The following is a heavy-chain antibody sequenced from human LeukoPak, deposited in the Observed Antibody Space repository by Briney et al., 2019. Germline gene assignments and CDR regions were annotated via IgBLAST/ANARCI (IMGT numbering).Heavy chain of an antibody. V-gene: IGHV4-61*02. CDR1: GGSISSGSYY. CDR3: AITGYCSSTSCYTQAGLFDY. Sequence: SETLSLTCTVSGGSISSGSYYWSWIRQPAGKGLEWIGRIYTSGSTNYNPSLKSRVTISVGTSKNQFSLKLSSVTAADTAVYYCAITGYCSSTSCYTQAGLFDYWGQGTLVTVSS. D-gene: IGHD2-2*02. J-gene: IGHJ4*02. CDR2: IYTSGST.